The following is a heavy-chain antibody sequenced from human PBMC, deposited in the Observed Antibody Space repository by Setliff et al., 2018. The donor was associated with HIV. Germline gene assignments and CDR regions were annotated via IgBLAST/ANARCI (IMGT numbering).Heavy chain of an antibody. Sequence: GGSLRLSCAASGFTFSSYWMHWVRQAPGKGLVWVSRINSDGSSTSYADSVKGRFTISRDNAKNSLYLQLNSLRAEDTAVYYCARSGYYRLDALDIWGQGTMVTVSS. CDR3: ARSGYYRLDALDI. J-gene: IGHJ3*02. CDR2: INSDGSST. D-gene: IGHD3-3*01. CDR1: GFTFSSYW. V-gene: IGHV3-74*01.